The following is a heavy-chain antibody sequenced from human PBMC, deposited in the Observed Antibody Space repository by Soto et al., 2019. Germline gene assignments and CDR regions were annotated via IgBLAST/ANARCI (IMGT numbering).Heavy chain of an antibody. CDR2: IYRTGDT. CDR3: AKDPGQWLVTGAFDT. J-gene: IGHJ3*02. Sequence: QVHLQESGTGLVKTSETLSLPCSVSVGSVSGELWSWIRQSPGKRLEWIGNIYRTGDTKYSPSFESRTTISLDTSMNQVSLTLRSVTAADTALYYCAKDPGQWLVTGAFDTWGLGTMVTVSS. CDR1: VGSVSGEL. D-gene: IGHD6-19*01. V-gene: IGHV4-59*02.